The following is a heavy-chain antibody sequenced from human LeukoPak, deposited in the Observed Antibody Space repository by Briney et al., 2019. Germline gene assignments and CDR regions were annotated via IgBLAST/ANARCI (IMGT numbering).Heavy chain of an antibody. V-gene: IGHV1-69*13. Sequence: ASVKVSCKASGGTFSNYAISWVRQAPGQGLEWMGGIIPIFGTASYAQKFQGRVTITADESTSTASMELGSVRSVDTAVYFCARDLGDSFDYWGQGTLVTVSS. J-gene: IGHJ4*02. D-gene: IGHD3-10*01. CDR1: GGTFSNYA. CDR3: ARDLGDSFDY. CDR2: IIPIFGTA.